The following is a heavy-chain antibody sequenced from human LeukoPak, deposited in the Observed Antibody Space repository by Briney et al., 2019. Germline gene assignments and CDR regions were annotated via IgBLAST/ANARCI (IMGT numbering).Heavy chain of an antibody. CDR2: IYYSGST. Sequence: SETLSLTCTVSGGSISSGDYYWSWIRQPPGKGLEWIGYIYYSGSTYYNPSLKSRVTISVDTSKNQFSLKLSSVTAADTAVYYCARHGYSDYGIDSWGQGTLVTVSS. V-gene: IGHV4-30-4*01. CDR3: ARHGYSDYGIDS. D-gene: IGHD5-12*01. CDR1: GGSISSGDYY. J-gene: IGHJ5*01.